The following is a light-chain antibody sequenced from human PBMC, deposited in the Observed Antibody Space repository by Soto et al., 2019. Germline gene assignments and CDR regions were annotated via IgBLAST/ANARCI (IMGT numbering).Light chain of an antibody. Sequence: QPVLTQSPSASASLGASVKLTCTLSSGHSSYAIAWHQQQPEKGTRYLMKLNSDGSHSKGDGIPDRFSGTSSGAERYLTISSIQSEDEADYYCQTWGTGIVVFGGGTKLTLL. CDR1: SGHSSYA. CDR2: LNSDGSH. CDR3: QTWGTGIVV. V-gene: IGLV4-69*01. J-gene: IGLJ2*01.